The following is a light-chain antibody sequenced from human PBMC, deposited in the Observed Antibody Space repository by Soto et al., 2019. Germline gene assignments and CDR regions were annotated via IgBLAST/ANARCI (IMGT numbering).Light chain of an antibody. V-gene: IGKV3-20*01. J-gene: IGKJ1*01. CDR3: QQYGSSLTWT. CDR1: QSISSSY. Sequence: EIVLTQSPGTLSLSPGERATLSCRASQSISSSYLAWYQQKPGQAPRLLIYGASSRATGIPGRFSGSGSGTDFTLTISRLEPEDFAVYYCQQYGSSLTWTFGQGTKVDIK. CDR2: GAS.